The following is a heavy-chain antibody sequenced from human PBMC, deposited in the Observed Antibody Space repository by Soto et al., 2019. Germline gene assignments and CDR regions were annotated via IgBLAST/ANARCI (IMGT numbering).Heavy chain of an antibody. V-gene: IGHV3-7*05. Sequence: EVQLVESGGGLVQSGGSLRLSCAASGFTFSSYWMSWVRQGPGKGPEWVANIKQDGSEKYYVDSVKGRFTISRDNAKNSLYLQMTSLRAEHTAVYHCAKSLSAIPGDSWGQGTLVTVS. CDR2: IKQDGSEK. CDR1: GFTFSSYW. D-gene: IGHD2-2*01. J-gene: IGHJ4*02. CDR3: AKSLSAIPGDS.